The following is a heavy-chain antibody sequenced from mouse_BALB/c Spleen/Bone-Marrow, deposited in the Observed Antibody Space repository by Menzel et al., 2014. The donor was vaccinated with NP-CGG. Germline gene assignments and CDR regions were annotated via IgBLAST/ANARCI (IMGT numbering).Heavy chain of an antibody. CDR1: GFTFSSYA. CDR2: ISSGGST. Sequence: EVQLMESGGGLVKPGGSLKLSCAASGFTFSSYAMSWVRQTPEKRLEWVASISSGGSTYYTDSVKGRFTISRDNARNILYLQMSSLKSEDTAMYYWARGERIGITTAYWYFDVWGAGTTVTVSS. D-gene: IGHD1-2*01. CDR3: ARGERIGITTAYWYFDV. V-gene: IGHV5-6-5*01. J-gene: IGHJ1*01.